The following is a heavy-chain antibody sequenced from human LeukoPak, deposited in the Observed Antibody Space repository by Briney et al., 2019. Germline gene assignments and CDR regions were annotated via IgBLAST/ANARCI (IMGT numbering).Heavy chain of an antibody. D-gene: IGHD3-9*01. V-gene: IGHV1-69*01. CDR3: ARSDILTGYAFDI. J-gene: IGHJ3*02. Sequence: SVKVSCKASGGTFSSYAIGWVRQAPGQGLKWMGGIIPIFGTANYAQKFQGRVTITADESTSTAYMELSSLRSEDTAVYYCARSDILTGYAFDIWGQGTIVTVSS. CDR2: IIPIFGTA. CDR1: GGTFSSYA.